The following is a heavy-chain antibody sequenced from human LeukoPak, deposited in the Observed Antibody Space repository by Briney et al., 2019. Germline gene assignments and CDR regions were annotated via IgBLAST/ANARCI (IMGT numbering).Heavy chain of an antibody. J-gene: IGHJ3*02. Sequence: GESLKISCKGSGYSFTSYWIGWVRQMPGKGLEWMGIIYPGDSDTRYSPSFQGQVTISADKSISTAYLQWSSLKASGTAMYYCARQRRNGGIAASNDAFDIWGQGTMVTVSS. V-gene: IGHV5-51*01. CDR2: IYPGDSDT. CDR3: ARQRRNGGIAASNDAFDI. D-gene: IGHD6-13*01. CDR1: GYSFTSYW.